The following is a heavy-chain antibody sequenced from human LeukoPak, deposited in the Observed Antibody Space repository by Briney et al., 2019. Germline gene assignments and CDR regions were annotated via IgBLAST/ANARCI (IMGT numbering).Heavy chain of an antibody. CDR1: GFTFSDYY. CDR2: ISSSGSTI. Sequence: NPGGSLRLSCAASGFTFSDYYMSWIRQAPGKGLEGVSYISSSGSTIYYADSVKGRFTISRDNAKNSLYLQMNSLRAEDTAVYYCARDRSDNYDFWSGYFDPWGQGTLVTVSS. D-gene: IGHD3-3*01. CDR3: ARDRSDNYDFWSGYFDP. J-gene: IGHJ5*02. V-gene: IGHV3-11*01.